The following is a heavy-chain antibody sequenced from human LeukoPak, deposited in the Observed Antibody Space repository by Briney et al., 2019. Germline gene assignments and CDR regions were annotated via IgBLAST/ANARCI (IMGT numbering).Heavy chain of an antibody. CDR3: ARGDDYGGKPFDY. J-gene: IGHJ4*02. V-gene: IGHV3-48*03. D-gene: IGHD4-23*01. Sequence: GGSLRLSCAASGFTFSSYEMNWVRQAPEKGLEWVSYISSSGSTIYYADSVKGRFTISRDNAKNSLYLQMNSLRAEDTAVYYCARGDDYGGKPFDYWGQGTLVTVSS. CDR2: ISSSGSTI. CDR1: GFTFSSYE.